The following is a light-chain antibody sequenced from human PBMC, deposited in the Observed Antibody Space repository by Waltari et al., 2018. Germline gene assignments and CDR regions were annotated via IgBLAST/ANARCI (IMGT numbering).Light chain of an antibody. V-gene: IGLV2-23*02. J-gene: IGLJ3*02. CDR3: YSYAGSSTWV. Sequence: QSALSQTASESGSPGKAITICCTGTSASVGGYNLVSWYQHHPGKAPKLLISDVNKRPSGVSNRFSGSKSGNTASLTISGLQAEDEADYYCYSYAGSSTWVFGGGTNLAVL. CDR1: SASVGGYNL. CDR2: DVN.